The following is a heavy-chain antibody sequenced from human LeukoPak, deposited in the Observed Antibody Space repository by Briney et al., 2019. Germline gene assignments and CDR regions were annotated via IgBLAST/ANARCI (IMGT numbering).Heavy chain of an antibody. V-gene: IGHV4-38-2*02. Sequence: SETLSLTCTVPGYSISSGYYWGWIRQPPGKGLEWIGTIYHSGSTYYNPSLKSRVTISVDTSKNQFSLKLSSVTAADTAVYYCARERGDNWNVGPWGQGTLVTVSS. CDR1: GYSISSGYY. D-gene: IGHD1-20*01. CDR3: ARERGDNWNVGP. J-gene: IGHJ5*02. CDR2: IYHSGST.